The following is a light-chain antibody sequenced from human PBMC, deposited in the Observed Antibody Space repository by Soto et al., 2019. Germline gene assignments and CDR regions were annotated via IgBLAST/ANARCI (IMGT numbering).Light chain of an antibody. CDR1: SSDVGRYDY. V-gene: IGLV2-11*01. CDR2: DVS. J-gene: IGLJ1*01. CDR3: CSFAGSYTYV. Sequence: QSALTQPRSVSGSPGQSVTISCTGTSSDVGRYDYVSWYQQHPGKAPKLIIYDVSERPSGVPDRFSGSKFGNTASLTIYGLQAEDEADYSCCSFAGSYTYVFGTGTKLTVL.